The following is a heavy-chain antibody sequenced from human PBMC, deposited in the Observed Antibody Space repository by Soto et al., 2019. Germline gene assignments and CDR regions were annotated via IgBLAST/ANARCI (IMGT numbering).Heavy chain of an antibody. CDR3: ARQQECLVRYYYYYYGMAV. D-gene: IGHD6-19*01. Sequence: QVKLVQSGAEVKKPGASVKVSCKASGYTFTNYYIHWVRQAPGQGLEWMGVINPSGGFTDYSQKFQGRATITSDTSTSTVYMELNSLSSEDTAVYYCARQQECLVRYYYYYYGMAVWGQGTTVTVSS. CDR2: INPSGGFT. CDR1: GYTFTNYY. J-gene: IGHJ6*02. V-gene: IGHV1-46*01.